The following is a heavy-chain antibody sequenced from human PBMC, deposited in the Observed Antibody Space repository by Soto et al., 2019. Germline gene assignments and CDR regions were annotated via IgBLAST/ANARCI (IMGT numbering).Heavy chain of an antibody. J-gene: IGHJ5*02. CDR3: ARDLCRGGSCYANWFDP. CDR1: GFTFSSYA. V-gene: IGHV3-30-3*01. D-gene: IGHD2-15*01. Sequence: QVQLVESGGGVVQPGRSLRLSCAASGFTFSSYAMHWVRQAPGKGLEWVAVISYDGSNKYYADSVKGRFTISRDNSKNTPYLQLNSLRAEDTAVYYCARDLCRGGSCYANWFDPWGQGTLVTVSS. CDR2: ISYDGSNK.